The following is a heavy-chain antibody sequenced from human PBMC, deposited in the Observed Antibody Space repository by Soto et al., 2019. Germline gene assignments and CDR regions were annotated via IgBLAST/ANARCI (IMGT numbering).Heavy chain of an antibody. V-gene: IGHV1-69*12. J-gene: IGHJ6*02. D-gene: IGHD2-15*01. CDR1: GGTFSSYA. CDR3: ASPYCSGGSCYGYYYYGMDV. Sequence: QVQLVQSGAEVKKPGSSVKVSCKASGGTFSSYAISWVRQAPGQGLEWMGGIIPIFGTANYAQKFQGRVTITEDESTSTAYMGLSSLRAEDTAVYYCASPYCSGGSCYGYYYYGMDVWGQGTTVTVSS. CDR2: IIPIFGTA.